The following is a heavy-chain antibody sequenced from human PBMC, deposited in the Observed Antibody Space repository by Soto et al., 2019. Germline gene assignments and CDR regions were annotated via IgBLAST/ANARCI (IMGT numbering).Heavy chain of an antibody. CDR3: ARDRRPILTGYRPNNWLDT. CDR1: GYTLTSYA. D-gene: IGHD3-9*01. V-gene: IGHV1-3*01. Sequence: ASVKGSCTASGYTLTSYAMHWVRQAPGQRLEWMGWINAGNGNTKYSQKFQGRVTITRDTSASTAYMELSSLRSEDTAVYYCARDRRPILTGYRPNNWLDTWGQGTLVTVSS. CDR2: INAGNGNT. J-gene: IGHJ5*02.